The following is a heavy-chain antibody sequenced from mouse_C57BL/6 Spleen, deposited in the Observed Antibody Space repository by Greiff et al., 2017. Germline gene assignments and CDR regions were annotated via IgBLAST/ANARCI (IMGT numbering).Heavy chain of an antibody. CDR2: IDPENGDT. Sequence: VHVQQSGAELVRPGASVKLSCTASGFNIKDYYMHWVKQRPEQGLEWIGRIDPENGDTDYAPKFQGKATMTADTSSNTAYLQLSSLTSEDAAVYYCTADDYGPMDYWGQGTSVTVSS. CDR1: GFNIKDYY. J-gene: IGHJ4*01. CDR3: TADDYGPMDY. V-gene: IGHV14-1*01. D-gene: IGHD2-4*01.